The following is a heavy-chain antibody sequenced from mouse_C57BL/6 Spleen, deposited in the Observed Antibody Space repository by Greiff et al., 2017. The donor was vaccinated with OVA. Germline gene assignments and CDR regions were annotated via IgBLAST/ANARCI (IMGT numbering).Heavy chain of an antibody. Sequence: QLQQSGPELVKPGASVKISCKASGYSFTGYYMNWVKQSPEKSLEWIGEINPSTGGTTYNQKFKAKATLTVDKSSSTAYMQLKSLTSEDSAVYYCARKGSYSLFAYWGQGTLVTVSA. D-gene: IGHD2-10*01. CDR1: GYSFTGYY. J-gene: IGHJ3*01. V-gene: IGHV1-42*01. CDR2: INPSTGGT. CDR3: ARKGSYSLFAY.